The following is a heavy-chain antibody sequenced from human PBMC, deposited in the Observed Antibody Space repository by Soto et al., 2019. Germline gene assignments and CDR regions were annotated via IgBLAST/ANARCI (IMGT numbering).Heavy chain of an antibody. Sequence: QLQLQESGPGLVKPSETLSLTCTVSGGSISSSSYYWGWIRQPPGKGLEWIGSIYYSGSTYYNPSLKSRVTISVDTSKNQFSLKLSSVTAADTAVYYCASLPRSIAAAGTRYYWGQGTLVTVSS. CDR2: IYYSGST. CDR1: GGSISSSSYY. D-gene: IGHD6-13*01. J-gene: IGHJ4*02. CDR3: ASLPRSIAAAGTRYY. V-gene: IGHV4-39*01.